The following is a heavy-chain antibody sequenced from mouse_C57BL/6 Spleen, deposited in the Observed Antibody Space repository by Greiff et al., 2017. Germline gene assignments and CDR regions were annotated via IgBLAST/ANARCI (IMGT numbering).Heavy chain of an antibody. V-gene: IGHV1-64*01. CDR1: GYTFTSYW. Sequence: QVQLQQPGAELVKPGASVKLSCKASGYTFTSYWMHWVKQRPGQGLEWIGMIHPNSGSTNYNEKFNSKATLTVDKSSSTAYMQLSSLTSEDSAVYYCARMHYGSSYGYFDVWGTGTTVTVSS. CDR3: ARMHYGSSYGYFDV. J-gene: IGHJ1*03. D-gene: IGHD1-1*01. CDR2: IHPNSGST.